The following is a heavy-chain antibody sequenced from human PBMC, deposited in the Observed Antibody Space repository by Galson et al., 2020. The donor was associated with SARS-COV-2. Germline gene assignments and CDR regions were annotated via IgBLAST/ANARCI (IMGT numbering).Heavy chain of an antibody. CDR2: IIPIFGTA. J-gene: IGHJ6*03. CDR3: ARERGPDNYYYYYMDV. V-gene: IGHV1-69*05. D-gene: IGHD2-2*01. CDR1: GGTFSSYA. Sequence: ASVKVSCKASGGTFSSYAISWVRQAPGQGLEWMGGIIPIFGTANYAQKFQGRVTITTDESTSTAYMELSSLRSEDTAVYYCARERGPDNYYYYYMDVWGKGTTVTVSS.